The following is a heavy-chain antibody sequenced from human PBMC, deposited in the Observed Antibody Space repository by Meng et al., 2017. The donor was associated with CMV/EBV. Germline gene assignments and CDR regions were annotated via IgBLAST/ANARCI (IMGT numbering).Heavy chain of an antibody. J-gene: IGHJ5*02. D-gene: IGHD2-15*01. CDR3: ARELLPSRFDP. V-gene: IGHV1-69*10. CDR1: GGTFSSYA. CDR2: IIPTLDIA. Sequence: GKAYGGTFSSYAISWVRQAPGQGLEWMGGIIPTLDIANYAQKFQGRVTITADKSTSTAYMELSSLRSEDTAVYYCARELLPSRFDPWGQGTLVTVSS.